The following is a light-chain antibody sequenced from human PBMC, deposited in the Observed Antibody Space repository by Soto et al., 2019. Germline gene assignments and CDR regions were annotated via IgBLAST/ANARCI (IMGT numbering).Light chain of an antibody. Sequence: EIVLTQSPGTLSLSPGERGTLSCRASQSVSSGYLAWYQQKPGQAPRLLIYDASSRATGIPDRFSGSGSGTDFTLTISRLEPEDFAVYYCHLYGTSPLFTFGQGTKLEIK. CDR1: QSVSSGY. V-gene: IGKV3-20*01. CDR3: HLYGTSPLFT. J-gene: IGKJ2*01. CDR2: DAS.